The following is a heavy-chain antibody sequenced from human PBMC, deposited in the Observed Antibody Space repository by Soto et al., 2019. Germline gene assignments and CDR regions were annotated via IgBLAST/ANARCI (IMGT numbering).Heavy chain of an antibody. J-gene: IGHJ6*02. CDR3: TRDTSEVVVVPAALGIYYYYYGMDX. D-gene: IGHD2-2*01. CDR2: IIIKAYGGTT. CDR1: GFTFGDYA. Sequence: GSLRLSCTASGFTFGDYAMSWVRQAPGKGLELVGFIIIKAYGGTTEYAASVKGRLTISRDDSKSIAYLQMNSLKTEDKAVYYCTRDTSEVVVVPAALGIYYYYYGMDXWGPGTLVTVS. V-gene: IGHV3-49*04.